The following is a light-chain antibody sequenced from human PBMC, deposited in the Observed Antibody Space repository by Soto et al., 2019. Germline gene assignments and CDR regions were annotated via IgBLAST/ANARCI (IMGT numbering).Light chain of an antibody. J-gene: IGKJ5*01. CDR3: QQGGNWPRT. CDR1: QSVGGSY. CDR2: GTS. V-gene: IGKV3D-20*02. Sequence: EVVLTQSPGTLSLSPGERSTLSRGGRQSVGGSYLAWYQQTPGQAPRVLIYGTSSRASGIPARFSGSGSGTDFTLTISSLEPEDFAVYYCQQGGNWPRTFGQGTQLDIK.